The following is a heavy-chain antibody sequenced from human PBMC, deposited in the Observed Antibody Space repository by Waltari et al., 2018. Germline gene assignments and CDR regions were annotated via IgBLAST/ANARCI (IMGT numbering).Heavy chain of an antibody. V-gene: IGHV4-4*07. J-gene: IGHJ5*02. CDR1: GGSISSYY. Sequence: QVQLQESGPGLVKPSETLSLTCTVSGGSISSYYWSWIRQPAGKGLEWIGRIYTSGSTNYNPSLKSRVTMSVDTSKNQFSLKLSSVTAADTAVYYCARVRSIAAAGAWGNWFDPWGQGTLVTVSS. D-gene: IGHD6-13*01. CDR3: ARVRSIAAAGAWGNWFDP. CDR2: IYTSGST.